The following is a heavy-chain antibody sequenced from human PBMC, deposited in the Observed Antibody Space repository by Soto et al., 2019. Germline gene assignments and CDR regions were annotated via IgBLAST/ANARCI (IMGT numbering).Heavy chain of an antibody. Sequence: GGSLRLSCAASGFTFSSYGMHWVRQAPGKGLEWVAVIWYDGSNKYYADSVKGRFTISRDNSKNTLYLQMNSLRAEDTAVYYCARDMVSGPMVRGVYYYGMDVWGQGTTVTVS. V-gene: IGHV3-33*01. CDR1: GFTFSSYG. CDR2: IWYDGSNK. CDR3: ARDMVSGPMVRGVYYYGMDV. J-gene: IGHJ6*02. D-gene: IGHD3-10*01.